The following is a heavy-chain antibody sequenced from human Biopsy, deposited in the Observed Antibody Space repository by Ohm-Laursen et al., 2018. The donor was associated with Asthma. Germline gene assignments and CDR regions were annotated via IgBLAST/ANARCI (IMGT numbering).Heavy chain of an antibody. D-gene: IGHD5/OR15-5a*01. J-gene: IGHJ6*02. CDR3: AKPLNTYNFYAYDV. CDR1: GFNFDDFA. Sequence: SLRLSCAASGFNFDDFAMHWVRHAPGKGLEWVAATTWNSGSRVYAVSVKGRFTISRDNAQNSLYLHMNGLKPEDTAVYYCAKPLNTYNFYAYDVWGQGTTVVVSS. V-gene: IGHV3-9*01. CDR2: TTWNSGSR.